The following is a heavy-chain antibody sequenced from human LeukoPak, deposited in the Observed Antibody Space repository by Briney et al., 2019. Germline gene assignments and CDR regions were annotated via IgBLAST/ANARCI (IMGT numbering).Heavy chain of an antibody. J-gene: IGHJ4*02. CDR1: GFTFSDYY. V-gene: IGHV3-11*04. CDR2: ISSSSSTI. D-gene: IGHD2-2*01. CDR3: ARSFSSRVVDY. Sequence: GGSLRLSCAASGFTFSDYYMSWMRQAPGKGLEWVSYISSSSSTIYYADSVKGRFTISRDNAKNSLYLQMNSLRAEDTAVYYCARSFSSRVVDYWGQGTLVTVSS.